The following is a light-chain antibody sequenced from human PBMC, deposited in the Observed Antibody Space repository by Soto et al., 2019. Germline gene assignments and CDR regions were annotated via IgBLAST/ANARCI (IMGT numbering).Light chain of an antibody. CDR2: GNS. J-gene: IGLJ3*02. Sequence: QSVLTQPTSVSGAPGQRVTISCTGSSSNIGAGYDVHWYQQLPGTAPKLFIFGNSNRPSGVPDRFSGSKSGTSASLAITGLQAEDEADYYCQSYDSSLSGWVFGGGTK. V-gene: IGLV1-40*01. CDR3: QSYDSSLSGWV. CDR1: SSNIGAGYD.